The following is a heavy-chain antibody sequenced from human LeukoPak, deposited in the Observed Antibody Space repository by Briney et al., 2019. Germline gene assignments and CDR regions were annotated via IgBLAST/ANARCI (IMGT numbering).Heavy chain of an antibody. J-gene: IGHJ6*03. CDR2: ITSTSSYI. CDR1: GFTFSNYN. D-gene: IGHD2-2*01. Sequence: GGSLRLSCVASGFTFSNYNMNWVRKAPGKGLEWVSSITSTSSYIYYADSVKGRFTISRDNAKNSLYLQMNSLRAEDTAVYYCASSLIVVVPAADYYMDVWGKGTTVTVSS. CDR3: ASSLIVVVPAADYYMDV. V-gene: IGHV3-21*01.